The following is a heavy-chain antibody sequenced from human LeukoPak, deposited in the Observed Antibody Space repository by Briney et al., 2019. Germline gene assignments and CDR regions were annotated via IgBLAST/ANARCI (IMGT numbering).Heavy chain of an antibody. CDR2: ISAYNGNT. CDR1: GYTFTSYG. Sequence: ASVKVSCKASGYTFTSYGISWVRQAPEQGLEWMGWISAYNGNTNYAQKLQGRVTMTTDTSTSTAYMELRSLRSDDTAVYYCARDTVYYDSSGYWDGDYWGQGTLVTVSS. V-gene: IGHV1-18*01. CDR3: ARDTVYYDSSGYWDGDY. J-gene: IGHJ4*02. D-gene: IGHD3-22*01.